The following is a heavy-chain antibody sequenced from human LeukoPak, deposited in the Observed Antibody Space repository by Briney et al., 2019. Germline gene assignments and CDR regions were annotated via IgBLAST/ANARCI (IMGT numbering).Heavy chain of an antibody. V-gene: IGHV3-30*18. CDR2: ISYNGINE. CDR3: AKVRWDNSGWYYLDS. CDR1: GFIFSDYN. D-gene: IGHD6-19*01. J-gene: IGHJ4*02. Sequence: GGSLRLSCAASGFIFSDYNMHWVRQAPGKGLEWMAVISYNGINEYYADSVKGRFTISRDNSKSTLLLQMNSLRAEDTAVYYCAKVRWDNSGWYYLDSWGQGTLVTVSS.